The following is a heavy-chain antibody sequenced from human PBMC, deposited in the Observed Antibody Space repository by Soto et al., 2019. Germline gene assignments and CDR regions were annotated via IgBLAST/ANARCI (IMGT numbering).Heavy chain of an antibody. J-gene: IGHJ4*02. CDR1: GGSISSGGYY. CDR2: IYYSGST. Sequence: QVQLQESGPGLVKPSQTLSLTCTVSGGSISSGGYYWSWIRQHPGKGLEWIGYIYYSGSTYYNPSLNSRVTISVDTSKNQFSLKLRSVTAADTAVYYCARGVTLVRGVIHTPYFDYWGQGTLVTVSS. V-gene: IGHV4-31*03. CDR3: ARGVTLVRGVIHTPYFDY. D-gene: IGHD3-10*01.